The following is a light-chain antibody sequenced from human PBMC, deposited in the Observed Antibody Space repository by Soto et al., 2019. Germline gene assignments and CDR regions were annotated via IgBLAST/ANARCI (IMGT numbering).Light chain of an antibody. Sequence: EIVLTQSPGTLSLSPGERATLSCRASQSVNSNFLGWYQQKPGQPPRLLIYGASSRATGIPDMFSGSGSGTDFTLIISRLAPEDFAVYYWQQYSSSPCTFGPGTKVD. CDR2: GAS. CDR1: QSVNSNF. CDR3: QQYSSSPCT. V-gene: IGKV3-20*01. J-gene: IGKJ3*01.